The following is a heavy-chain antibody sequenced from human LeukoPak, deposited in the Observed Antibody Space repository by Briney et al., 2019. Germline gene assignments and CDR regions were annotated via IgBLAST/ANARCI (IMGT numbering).Heavy chain of an antibody. D-gene: IGHD3-22*01. CDR3: ATVTTYDSSVFDY. J-gene: IGHJ4*02. V-gene: IGHV1-24*01. CDR2: FDPEDGET. CDR1: GYTFTSYY. Sequence: ASVKVSCKASGYTFTSYYMHWVRQAPGKGLEWMGGFDPEDGETIYAQKFQGRVTMTEDTSTDTAYMELSSLRSEDTAVYYCATVTTYDSSVFDYWGQGTLVTVSS.